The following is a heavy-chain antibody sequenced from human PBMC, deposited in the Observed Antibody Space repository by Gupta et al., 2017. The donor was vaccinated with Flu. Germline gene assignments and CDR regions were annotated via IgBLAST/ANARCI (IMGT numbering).Heavy chain of an antibody. CDR3: ARPHTSNWFDP. V-gene: IGHV4-39*01. J-gene: IGHJ5*02. CDR2: SYYSGGT. CDR1: ISSSSYY. Sequence: ISSSSYYWGWIRQPPGKGLEWIGSSYYSGGTYYNPSLKSRVTISVDTSKNQFSLKLSSVTAADTAVYYCARPHTSNWFDPWGQGTLVTVSS. D-gene: IGHD2-2*02.